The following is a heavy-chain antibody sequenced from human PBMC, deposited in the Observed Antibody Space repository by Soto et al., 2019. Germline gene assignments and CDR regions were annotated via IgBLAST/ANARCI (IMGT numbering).Heavy chain of an antibody. D-gene: IGHD1-26*01. CDR2: IIPIFGTT. V-gene: IGHV1-69*12. J-gene: IGHJ4*02. CDR1: GGTFSSYA. Sequence: QVQLVQSGAEVKKPGSPVKVSCKASGGTFSSYAISWVRQAPGQGLEWMGGIIPIFGTTKYAQKFQGRVTITADESTSTAYMELSSLRSEDTAVYYCARGWELPGYFDYWGQGTLVTVSS. CDR3: ARGWELPGYFDY.